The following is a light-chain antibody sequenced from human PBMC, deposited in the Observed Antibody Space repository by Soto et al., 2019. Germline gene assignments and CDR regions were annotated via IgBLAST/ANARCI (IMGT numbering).Light chain of an antibody. V-gene: IGKV3D-15*03. CDR1: QTISTN. CDR3: HRRQSWPRT. Sequence: EVVMTQSPATLSVSPGERATLSCRASQTISTNLAWYQHRPGQSPRLLIYQTSLRAAGIPARFSASGSGTDFTLTISDVQPEDFALYYCHRRQSWPRTFGQGTKVDIK. J-gene: IGKJ1*01. CDR2: QTS.